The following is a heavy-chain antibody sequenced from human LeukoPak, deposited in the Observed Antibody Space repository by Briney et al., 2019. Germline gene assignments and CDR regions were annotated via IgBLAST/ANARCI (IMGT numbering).Heavy chain of an antibody. CDR3: AKDSIPSRKSIAVAGYFDY. CDR1: GFTFSSYG. CDR2: ISYDGSNK. Sequence: GGSLRLSCAASGFTFSSYGMHWVRQAPGKGLEWVAVISYDGSNKYYADSVKGRFTISRDNSKNTLYLQMNSLRAEDTAVYYCAKDSIPSRKSIAVAGYFDYWGQGTLVTVSS. J-gene: IGHJ4*02. V-gene: IGHV3-30*18. D-gene: IGHD6-19*01.